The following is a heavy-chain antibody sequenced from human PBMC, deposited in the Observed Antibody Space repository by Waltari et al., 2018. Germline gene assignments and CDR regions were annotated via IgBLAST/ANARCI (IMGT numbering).Heavy chain of an antibody. J-gene: IGHJ6*02. V-gene: IGHV1-8*01. CDR1: GYTFTSYD. CDR3: ASPIYYYYYGMDV. Sequence: QVQLVQSGAEVKKPGASVKVSCKASGYTFTSYDINWLRQATGQGLEWMGWMNPNRGKTGYEQKYQGRVTMTRNTSISTAYMELSSLRSEDTAVYYCASPIYYYYYGMDVWGQGTTVTVSS. CDR2: MNPNRGKT.